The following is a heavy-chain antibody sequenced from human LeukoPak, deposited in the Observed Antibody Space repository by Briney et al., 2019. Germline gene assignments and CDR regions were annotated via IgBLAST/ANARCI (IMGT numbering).Heavy chain of an antibody. CDR3: AAYCSSTSCSEPDFDY. CDR1: GFTFSSYS. D-gene: IGHD2-2*01. J-gene: IGHJ4*02. CDR2: ISNSSSTI. Sequence: PGGSLRLSCAASGFTFSSYSMNWVRQAPGKGLEWVSYISNSSSTIYYADSVKGRFTISRDNAKNSLYLQMNSLRAEDTAVYYCAAYCSSTSCSEPDFDYWGQGTLVTVSS. V-gene: IGHV3-48*04.